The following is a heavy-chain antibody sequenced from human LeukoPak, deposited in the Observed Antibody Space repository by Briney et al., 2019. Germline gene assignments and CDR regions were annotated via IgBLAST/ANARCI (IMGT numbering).Heavy chain of an antibody. CDR3: ARGPTMVRGVIKGPFKGLAP. CDR1: GGSFSGYY. J-gene: IGHJ5*02. D-gene: IGHD3-10*01. V-gene: IGHV4-34*01. CDR2: INHSGST. Sequence: KSSETLSLTCAVYGGSFSGYYWSWIRQPPGKGLEWIGEINHSGSTNYNPSLKSRVTISVDTSKNQFSLKLSSVTAADTAVYYCARGPTMVRGVIKGPFKGLAPWGQGTLVTVSS.